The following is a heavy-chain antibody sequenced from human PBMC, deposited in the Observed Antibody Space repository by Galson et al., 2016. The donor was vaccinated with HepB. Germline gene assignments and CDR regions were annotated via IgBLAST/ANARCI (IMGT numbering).Heavy chain of an antibody. V-gene: IGHV3-23*01. Sequence: GWFTISRDNSKNTVYLQMNRLRAKDTAVYYCAKEGYYDSSGYNFDYWGQGTLVTVSS. D-gene: IGHD3-22*01. J-gene: IGHJ4*02. CDR3: AKEGYYDSSGYNFDY.